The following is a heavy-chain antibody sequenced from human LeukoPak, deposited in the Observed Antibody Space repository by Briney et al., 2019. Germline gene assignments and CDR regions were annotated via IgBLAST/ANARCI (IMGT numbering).Heavy chain of an antibody. CDR1: GYTFTSYY. CDR2: INPSGGST. Sequence: EASVKVSCKASGYTFTSYYMHWVRQAPGQGLEWMGIINPSGGSTSYAQKFEGRVTMTRDTSTSRVYMELSSLSSEDTAVYYCARGRGGELLFDYWGQGTLVTVSS. V-gene: IGHV1-46*01. D-gene: IGHD1-26*01. CDR3: ARGRGGELLFDY. J-gene: IGHJ4*02.